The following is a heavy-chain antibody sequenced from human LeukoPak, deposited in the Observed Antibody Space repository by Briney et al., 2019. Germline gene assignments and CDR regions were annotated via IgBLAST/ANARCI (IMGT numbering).Heavy chain of an antibody. CDR2: IYYSGST. D-gene: IGHD3-9*01. J-gene: IGHJ6*02. V-gene: IGHV4-31*03. CDR3: ARGFDWLSAYYYYGMDV. Sequence: PSQTLSLTCTVSGGSISSGGYYWSWIRQHPGKGLEWIGYIYYSGSTYCNPSLKSRVTISVDTSKNQFSLKLSSVTAADTAVYYCARGFDWLSAYYYYGMDVWGQGTTVTVSS. CDR1: GGSISSGGYY.